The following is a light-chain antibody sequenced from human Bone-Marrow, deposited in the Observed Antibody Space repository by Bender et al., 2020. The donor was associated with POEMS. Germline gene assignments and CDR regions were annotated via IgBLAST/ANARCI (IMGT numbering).Light chain of an antibody. J-gene: IGLJ3*02. V-gene: IGLV2-14*02. CDR2: EGS. Sequence: QSALTQPASVSGSPGQSITISCTGSGSDVGSSNLVSWYQQHPDKAPKLMIYEGSKRPPGVSNRFSGSKSGNTASLTISGLQAEDEADYYCNSYTGSDTLGVFGGGTKLTVL. CDR1: GSDVGSSNL. CDR3: NSYTGSDTLGV.